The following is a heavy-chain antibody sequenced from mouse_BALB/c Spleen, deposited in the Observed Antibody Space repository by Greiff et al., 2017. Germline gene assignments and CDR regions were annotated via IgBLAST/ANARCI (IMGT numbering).Heavy chain of an antibody. J-gene: IGHJ3*01. CDR1: GFTFSDYY. Sequence: EVKLMESGGGLVKPGGSLKLSCAASGFTFSDYYMYWVRQTPEKRLEWVATISDGGSYTYYPDSVKGRFTISRDNAKNNLYLQMSSLKSEDTAMYYCARGGTTVANPFAYWGQGTLVTVSA. CDR2: ISDGGSYT. D-gene: IGHD1-1*01. CDR3: ARGGTTVANPFAY. V-gene: IGHV5-4*02.